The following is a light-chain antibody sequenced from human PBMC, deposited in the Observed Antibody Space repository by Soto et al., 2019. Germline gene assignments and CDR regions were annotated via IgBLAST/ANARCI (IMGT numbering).Light chain of an antibody. CDR3: CSYAGSSTPVF. J-gene: IGLJ2*01. CDR1: SSDVGSYNL. Sequence: QSVLTQPASVSGSPGQSITISCTGTSSDVGSYNLVSWYQQHPGKAPKLMIYEVSKRPSGVSNRFSGSKSGNTASLTISGLQAEDEADYYCCSYAGSSTPVFFGGGTKVTVL. V-gene: IGLV2-23*02. CDR2: EVS.